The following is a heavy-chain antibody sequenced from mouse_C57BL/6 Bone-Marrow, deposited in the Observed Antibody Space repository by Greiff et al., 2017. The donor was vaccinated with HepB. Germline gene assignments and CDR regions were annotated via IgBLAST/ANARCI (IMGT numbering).Heavy chain of an antibody. D-gene: IGHD1-1*01. CDR2: IDPSDSET. CDR1: GYTFTSYW. CDR3: ARDDYYGSSYVGDYAMDY. J-gene: IGHJ4*01. V-gene: IGHV1-52*01. Sequence: QVHVKQPGAELVRPGSSVKLSCKASGYTFTSYWMHWVKQRPIQGLEWIGNIDPSDSETHYNQKFKDKATLTVDKSSSTAYMQLSSLTSEDSAVYYCARDDYYGSSYVGDYAMDYWGQGTSVTVSS.